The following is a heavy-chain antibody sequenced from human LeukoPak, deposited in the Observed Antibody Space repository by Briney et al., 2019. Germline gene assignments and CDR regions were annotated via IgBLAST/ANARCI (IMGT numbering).Heavy chain of an antibody. CDR1: GXTLTTSC. D-gene: IGHD3-22*01. V-gene: IGHV5-51*01. CDR3: ARRGGGYFDY. CDR2: IYPGDSDT. Sequence: KPGESLKISSKGSGXTLTTSCIGWVRQMPGKGLEWMGIIYPGDSDTRYSPSFQGQVTISADKSISTAYLQWSSLKASDTAMYYCARRGGGYFDYWGQGTLVTVSS. J-gene: IGHJ4*02.